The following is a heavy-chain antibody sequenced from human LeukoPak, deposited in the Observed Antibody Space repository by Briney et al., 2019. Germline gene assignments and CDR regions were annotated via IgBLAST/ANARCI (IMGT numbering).Heavy chain of an antibody. J-gene: IGHJ4*02. D-gene: IGHD6-13*01. CDR2: INPNSGGT. CDR1: GYTFTGYY. Sequence: ASVKVSCKASGYTFTGYYMHWVRQAPGQGLEWMGWINPNSGGTNYAQKFQGRVTMTRDTSISTAYMELSRLRSDDTAVYYCARVYSSSSYYFDYWGQGTPVTVSS. CDR3: ARVYSSSSYYFDY. V-gene: IGHV1-2*02.